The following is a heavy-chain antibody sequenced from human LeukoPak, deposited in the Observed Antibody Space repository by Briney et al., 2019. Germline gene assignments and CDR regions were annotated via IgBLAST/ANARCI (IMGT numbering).Heavy chain of an antibody. J-gene: IGHJ6*02. CDR1: GGTFSSYA. V-gene: IGHV1-69*13. CDR2: IIPIFGTA. CDR3: ARGFTIFGVAAYYYYGMDV. D-gene: IGHD3-3*01. Sequence: ASVTVSCKASGGTFSSYAISWVRQAPGQGLEWMGGIIPIFGTANYAQKFQGRVTITADESTSTAYMELSSLRSEDTAVYYCARGFTIFGVAAYYYYGMDVWGQGTTVTVSS.